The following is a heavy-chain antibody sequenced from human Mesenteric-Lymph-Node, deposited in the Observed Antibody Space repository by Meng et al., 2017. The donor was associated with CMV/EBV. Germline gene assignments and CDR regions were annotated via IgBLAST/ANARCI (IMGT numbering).Heavy chain of an antibody. Sequence: GESLKISCAASGFTVSSYWMSWVRQAPGKGLEWVANIKQDGSEKYYVDSVKGRFTISRDNAKNSLYLQMNSLRAEDTAVYYCAARYGSGSYYNIFNYYYGMDVWGQGTTVTVSS. V-gene: IGHV3-7*01. CDR1: GFTVSSYW. J-gene: IGHJ6*02. CDR3: AARYGSGSYYNIFNYYYGMDV. CDR2: IKQDGSEK. D-gene: IGHD3-10*01.